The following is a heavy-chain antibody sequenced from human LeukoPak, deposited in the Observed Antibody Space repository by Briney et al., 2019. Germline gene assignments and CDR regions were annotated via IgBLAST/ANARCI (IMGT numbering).Heavy chain of an antibody. D-gene: IGHD6-13*01. J-gene: IGHJ4*02. CDR1: GGSISSGGYY. Sequence: PSETLSLTCTVSGGSISSGGYYWSWIRQHPGKGLEWIGYIYYSGSTYYNPSLKSRVTISVDTSKNQFSLKLSSVTAADTAVYYCARGIAAAGHSVFDYWGQGTLVTVSS. V-gene: IGHV4-31*03. CDR3: ARGIAAAGHSVFDY. CDR2: IYYSGST.